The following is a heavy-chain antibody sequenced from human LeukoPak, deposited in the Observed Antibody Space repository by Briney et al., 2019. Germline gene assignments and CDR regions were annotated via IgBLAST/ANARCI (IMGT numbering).Heavy chain of an antibody. CDR2: IYSGGST. J-gene: IGHJ4*02. CDR3: ARFVVTYYFDY. D-gene: IGHD4-23*01. Sequence: GGSLRLSCAASGFTFSSYSMNWVRQAPGEGLEWVSVIYSGGSTYYADSVKGRFTISRDNSKNTLYLQMNSLRAEDTAVYYCARFVVTYYFDYWGQGTLVTVST. CDR1: GFTFSSYS. V-gene: IGHV3-66*02.